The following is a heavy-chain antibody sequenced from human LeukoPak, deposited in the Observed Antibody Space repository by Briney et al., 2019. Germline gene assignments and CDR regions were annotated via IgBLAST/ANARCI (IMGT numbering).Heavy chain of an antibody. V-gene: IGHV3-30-3*01. D-gene: IGHD3-10*01. CDR3: ARAFHSITTVPRN. J-gene: IGHJ4*02. CDR1: GFTFSSYA. CDR2: MSYDGSDK. Sequence: GGSLRLSCAASGFTFSSYAMHWVRQAPGKGLEWVAVMSYDGSDKYYADSVKGRFTISRDNAKNTLYLQMNSLRAEDTAVYYCARAFHSITTVPRNWGQGTLVTVSS.